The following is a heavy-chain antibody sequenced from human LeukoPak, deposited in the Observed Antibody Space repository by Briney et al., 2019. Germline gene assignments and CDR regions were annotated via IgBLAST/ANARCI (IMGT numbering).Heavy chain of an antibody. CDR1: GYTFTSYY. D-gene: IGHD3-10*01. CDR3: ARSYGSGSYSTGVYYYYYMDV. Sequence: ASVKVSCKASGYTFTSYYMHWVRQAPGQGLEWMGIINPSGGSTSYAQKFQGRVTMTRDMSTRTVYMELSSLRSEDTAVYYCARSYGSGSYSTGVYYYYYMDVWGKGTTVTVSS. J-gene: IGHJ6*03. CDR2: INPSGGST. V-gene: IGHV1-46*01.